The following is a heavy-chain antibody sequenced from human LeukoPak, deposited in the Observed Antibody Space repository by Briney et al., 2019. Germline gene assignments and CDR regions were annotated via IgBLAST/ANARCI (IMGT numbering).Heavy chain of an antibody. V-gene: IGHV3-21*01. D-gene: IGHD6-19*01. Sequence: GGSLRLSCAASGFTFSSYSMNWVRQAPGKGLEWVSSISASSNFISYADSVKGRFTISRDNAKKSLYLQMNSVRAEDTAVYYCARDPGYSSGWFDYWGQGALVTVSS. J-gene: IGHJ4*02. CDR2: ISASSNFI. CDR3: ARDPGYSSGWFDY. CDR1: GFTFSSYS.